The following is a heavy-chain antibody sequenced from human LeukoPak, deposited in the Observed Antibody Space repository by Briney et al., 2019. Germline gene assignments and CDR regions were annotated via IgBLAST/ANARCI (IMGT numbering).Heavy chain of an antibody. V-gene: IGHV4-59*01. CDR2: IYYGGST. CDR3: AREGYCSGNSCANWFDP. D-gene: IGHD2-15*01. J-gene: IGHJ5*02. Sequence: SETLSLTRTVSGGSISSYYWSWIRQPPGKGLEWIGYIYYGGSTDYNPSLKSRVTISKDTSKTQFSLKLTSVTAAHTAVYYCAREGYCSGNSCANWFDPWGQGTLVTVSS. CDR1: GGSISSYY.